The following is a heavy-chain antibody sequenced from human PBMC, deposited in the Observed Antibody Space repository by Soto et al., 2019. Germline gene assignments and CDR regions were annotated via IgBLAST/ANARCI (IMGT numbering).Heavy chain of an antibody. Sequence: PXRSLRRSFAPCGFTFSNSSIHCVRQAPGKGLEWEAVRSYDGSDKYYADPVKGRVTISRDNSNNTLYLQMNSLRAEDTAVYYCARVNPFRYYGMDVWGQGSTVTVSS. V-gene: IGHV3-30-3*01. CDR2: RSYDGSDK. CDR3: ARVNPFRYYGMDV. CDR1: GFTFSNSS. J-gene: IGHJ6*02.